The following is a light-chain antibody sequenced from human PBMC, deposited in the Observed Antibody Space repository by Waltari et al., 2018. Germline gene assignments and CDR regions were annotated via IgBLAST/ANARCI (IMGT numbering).Light chain of an antibody. J-gene: IGKJ2*01. CDR1: QRLTKFY. V-gene: IGKV3-20*01. Sequence: VSTQSPGTLSLSPGETATLSCRASQRLTKFYLAWYQQKPGQAPRLLIYGASSRAAGIPERFSGSGSGTDFTLTISRLEPEDCAMYYCQQYGSSILYTFGQGTKLEIK. CDR3: QQYGSSILYT. CDR2: GAS.